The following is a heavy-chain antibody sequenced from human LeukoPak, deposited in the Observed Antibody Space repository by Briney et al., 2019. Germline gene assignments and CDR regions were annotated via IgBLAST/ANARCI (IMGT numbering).Heavy chain of an antibody. CDR1: GGSISSSSYY. CDR3: ARGSIAAAGRFDY. J-gene: IGHJ4*02. Sequence: SETLSLTCTVSGGSISSSSYYWSWIRQPPGKGLEWIGYIYYSGSTNYNPSLKSRVTISVDTSKNRFSLKLSSVTAADTAVYYCARGSIAAAGRFDYWGQGTLVTVSS. CDR2: IYYSGST. V-gene: IGHV4-61*01. D-gene: IGHD6-13*01.